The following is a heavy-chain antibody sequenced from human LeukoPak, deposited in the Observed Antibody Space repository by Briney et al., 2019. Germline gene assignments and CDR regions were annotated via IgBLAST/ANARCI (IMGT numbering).Heavy chain of an antibody. D-gene: IGHD3-22*01. CDR2: IIPIIGTA. Sequence: SVKVSCKASGGTFTSYAISWVRQAPGQGLEWMGGIIPIIGTANYAQKFHGRVTITTDESTSTAYMELSSLRSEDTAVYYCARSNTYYYDSSGYYADYWGQGTLVTVSS. CDR3: ARSNTYYYDSSGYYADY. J-gene: IGHJ4*02. CDR1: GGTFTSYA. V-gene: IGHV1-69*05.